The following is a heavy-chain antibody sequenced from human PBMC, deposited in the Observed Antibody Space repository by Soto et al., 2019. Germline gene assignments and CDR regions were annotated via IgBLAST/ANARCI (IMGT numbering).Heavy chain of an antibody. D-gene: IGHD3-22*01. V-gene: IGHV4-59*01. CDR1: GGSISSYY. CDR3: ARAEIYHYDRISAEYFQH. J-gene: IGHJ1*01. CDR2: INYSGST. Sequence: SETLSLTCTVSGGSISSYYWSWIRQPTGKGLEWIGYINYSGSTNYNPSLKSRVTISVGTSKNQFSLKLTSVTAADTGVYYCARAEIYHYDRISAEYFQHWGQGTLVTVSS.